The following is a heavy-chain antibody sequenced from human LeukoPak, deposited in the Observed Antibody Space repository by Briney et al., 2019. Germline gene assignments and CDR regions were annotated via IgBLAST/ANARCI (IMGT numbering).Heavy chain of an antibody. J-gene: IGHJ4*02. CDR2: IWYDGSNK. D-gene: IGHD5-18*01. CDR3: AADTAMVTRYDY. Sequence: GGSLRLSCAASGFTFSSYGMHWVRQAPGKGLEWVAVIWYDGSNKYYADSVKGRFTISRDNSKNTLYLQMNSLRAEDTAVYYCAADTAMVTRYDYWGQGTLVTVSS. CDR1: GFTFSSYG. V-gene: IGHV3-33*01.